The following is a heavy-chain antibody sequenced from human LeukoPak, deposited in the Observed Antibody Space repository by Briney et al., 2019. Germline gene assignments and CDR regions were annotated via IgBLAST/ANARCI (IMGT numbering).Heavy chain of an antibody. CDR2: INHSGST. CDR3: ARYSSSSSFFDY. J-gene: IGHJ4*02. Sequence: SETLSLTWAVYGGSFSGYYWSWIRQPPGKGLEWIGEINHSGSTNYNPSLKSRVTISVDTSKNQFSLKLSSVTAADTAVYYCARYSSSSSFFDYWGQGTLVTVSS. D-gene: IGHD6-6*01. CDR1: GGSFSGYY. V-gene: IGHV4-34*01.